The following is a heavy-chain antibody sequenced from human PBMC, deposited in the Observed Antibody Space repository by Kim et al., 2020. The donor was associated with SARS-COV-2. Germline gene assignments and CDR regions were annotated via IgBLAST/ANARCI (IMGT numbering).Heavy chain of an antibody. V-gene: IGHV4-39*01. J-gene: IGHJ6*03. Sequence: YNPSRQSRVTISVDTSKNQFSLKLSSVTAADTAVYYCARHGPDYYYYMDVWGKGTTVTVSS. CDR3: ARHGPDYYYYMDV.